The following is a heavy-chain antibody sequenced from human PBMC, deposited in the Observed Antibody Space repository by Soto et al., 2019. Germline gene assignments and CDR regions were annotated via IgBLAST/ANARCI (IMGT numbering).Heavy chain of an antibody. J-gene: IGHJ4*02. CDR3: ARSPRSSPYFDY. CDR1: GYTFSNFW. Sequence: PGESLKISCRCSGYTFSNFWIAWVRHLPGKGLEWMGIIYPGDHETRYSPSFHGKVTISADKSINTAYLQWSSLEASDSAFYYCARSPRSSPYFDYWGQGALVTVSS. CDR2: IYPGDHET. V-gene: IGHV5-51*01. D-gene: IGHD6-13*01.